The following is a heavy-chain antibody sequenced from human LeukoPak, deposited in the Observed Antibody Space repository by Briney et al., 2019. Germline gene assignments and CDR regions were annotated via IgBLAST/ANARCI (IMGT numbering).Heavy chain of an antibody. D-gene: IGHD5-18*01. V-gene: IGHV1-46*01. CDR2: ITPSDGST. CDR3: ARDSYGSDY. CDR1: GYTFSSYH. Sequence: GASVKVSCMASGYTFSSYHVHWVRQAPGQDLEWMGKITPSDGSTTYAQNFQDRVIMTRDASSSTVYMQLSSLRSEDTAVYYCARDSYGSDYWGQGTLVTVSS. J-gene: IGHJ4*02.